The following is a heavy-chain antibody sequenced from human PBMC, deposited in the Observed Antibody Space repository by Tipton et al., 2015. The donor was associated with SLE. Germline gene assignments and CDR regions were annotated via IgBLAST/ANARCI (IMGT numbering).Heavy chain of an antibody. CDR3: ARGPLPYGSGSYFDD. D-gene: IGHD3-10*01. CDR1: GDSISSSSYY. Sequence: TLSLTCTVSGDSISSSSYYWGWIRQPPGKGLEWIGSIYYSGSTYFNPSLKSRVTISVDTSKNQFSLKLSSVTAADTAVYYCARGPLPYGSGSYFDDWGQGTLVTVSS. V-gene: IGHV4-39*07. CDR2: IYYSGST. J-gene: IGHJ4*02.